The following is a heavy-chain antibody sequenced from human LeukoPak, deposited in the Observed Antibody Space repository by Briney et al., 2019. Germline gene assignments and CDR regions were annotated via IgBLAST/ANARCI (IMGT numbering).Heavy chain of an antibody. D-gene: IGHD3-10*01. Sequence: PSETLSLTCAVYGGSFSGHYWSWIRQPPGKGLEWIGEINHSGSTNYNPSLKSRVTISVDTSKNQFSLKLSSVTAADAAVYYCASKTYYYGSGSYYRYWGQGTLVTVSS. CDR1: GGSFSGHY. J-gene: IGHJ4*02. V-gene: IGHV4-34*01. CDR3: ASKTYYYGSGSYYRY. CDR2: INHSGST.